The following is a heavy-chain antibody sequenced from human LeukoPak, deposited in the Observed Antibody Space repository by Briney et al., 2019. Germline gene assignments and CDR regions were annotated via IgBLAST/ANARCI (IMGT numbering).Heavy chain of an antibody. D-gene: IGHD5-18*01. J-gene: IGHJ4*02. CDR2: IDASGVNT. V-gene: IGHV3-23*01. Sequence: GGSLRLSCAASGFSFNSHAMNWLRQVPGKGLQWVSTIDASGVNTYYGNSVEGRFTISRDNSKNTLYLQMNSLRAEDTAVYYCAKDQGGYTYGSFDYWGQGTLVTVSS. CDR1: GFSFNSHA. CDR3: AKDQGGYTYGSFDY.